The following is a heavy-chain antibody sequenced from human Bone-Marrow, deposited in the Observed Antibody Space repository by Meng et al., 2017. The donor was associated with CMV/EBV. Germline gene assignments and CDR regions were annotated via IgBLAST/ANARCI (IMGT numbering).Heavy chain of an antibody. CDR3: AKVGGLWSGYIDY. Sequence: GESLKISCATSGFTFNSYTLHWVRQAPGKGLAWVALISFDGSNTYYADAVTGRFTISRDSSKSTLYLQMNSLRAEDTAVYYCAKVGGLWSGYIDYWGQGTLVTVSS. CDR1: GFTFNSYT. J-gene: IGHJ4*02. V-gene: IGHV3-30*04. D-gene: IGHD3-3*01. CDR2: ISFDGSNT.